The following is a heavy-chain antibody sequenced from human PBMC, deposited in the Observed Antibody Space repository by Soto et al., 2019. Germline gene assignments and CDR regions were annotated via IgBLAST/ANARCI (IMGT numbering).Heavy chain of an antibody. V-gene: IGHV3-20*01. J-gene: IGHJ6*03. D-gene: IGHD3-10*01. Sequence: EVQLVESGGGVVRPGGSLRLSCAASGFTFDDYGMSWVRQAPGKGLEWVSGINWNGGSTGYAYSVKGRFTISRDNAKNSLYLQMNSLRAEDTALYHCASDKSFGGNYYYYMDVWGKGTTVTVSS. CDR3: ASDKSFGGNYYYYMDV. CDR1: GFTFDDYG. CDR2: INWNGGST.